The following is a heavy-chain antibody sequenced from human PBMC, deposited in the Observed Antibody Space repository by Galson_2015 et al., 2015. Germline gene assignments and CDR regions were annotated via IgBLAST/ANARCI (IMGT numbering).Heavy chain of an antibody. CDR1: GFSLRTSGVG. Sequence: PALVKPTQTLTLTCTLSGFSLRTSGVGVGWIRQPPGKALEWLALIYWDDDKRYSPSLKSRLTITKDTSKNQVVLTMTNMDPVDTATYYCAHSYVVRGAKVAFDPWGQGTLVTVSS. D-gene: IGHD3-10*01. CDR3: AHSYVVRGAKVAFDP. V-gene: IGHV2-5*02. J-gene: IGHJ5*02. CDR2: IYWDDDK.